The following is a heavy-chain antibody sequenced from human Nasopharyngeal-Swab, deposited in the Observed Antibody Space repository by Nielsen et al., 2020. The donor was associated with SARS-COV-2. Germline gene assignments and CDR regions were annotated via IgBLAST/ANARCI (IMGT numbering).Heavy chain of an antibody. CDR2: TKEDGTVT. J-gene: IGHJ5*02. D-gene: IGHD5-24*01. CDR1: GFTFSNYV. V-gene: IGHV3-7*03. Sequence: GGSLRLSCAASGFTFSNYVMSWVRQAPGRGLEWLAHTKEDGTVTHYVDSVRGRFTVSRDNAKNSLFLQMNSLRAEDTAVYFCAREGRDGAVSSWGQGTLVTVSS. CDR3: AREGRDGAVSS.